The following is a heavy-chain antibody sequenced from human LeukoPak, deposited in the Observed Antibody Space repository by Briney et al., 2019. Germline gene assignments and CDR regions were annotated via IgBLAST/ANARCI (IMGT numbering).Heavy chain of an antibody. CDR2: ISAYNGNT. CDR3: ARDDSVWFGELSHDY. D-gene: IGHD3-10*01. Sequence: ASVKVSCKASGYTFTRYGISWVRQAPGQGLEWMGGISAYNGNTNYAQKLQGRVTMTTDTSTSTAYMELRSLRSDDTAVYYCARDDSVWFGELSHDYWGQGTLVTVSS. J-gene: IGHJ4*02. CDR1: GYTFTRYG. V-gene: IGHV1-18*01.